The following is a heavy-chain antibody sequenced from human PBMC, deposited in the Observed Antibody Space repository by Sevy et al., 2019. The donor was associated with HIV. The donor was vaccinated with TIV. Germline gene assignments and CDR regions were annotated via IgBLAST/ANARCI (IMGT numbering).Heavy chain of an antibody. CDR1: GFTFNTYT. V-gene: IGHV3-21*06. D-gene: IGHD3-10*01. Sequence: GGSLRLSCIASGFTFNTYTMNSVRQAPGKGLEWVSSISGSANYIYYADSVKGRFTISRDNAKNSLFLQMNSLRVEDTAVYYCARPYGSGSWEAFDIWGQGTMVTVSS. CDR3: ARPYGSGSWEAFDI. J-gene: IGHJ3*02. CDR2: ISGSANYI.